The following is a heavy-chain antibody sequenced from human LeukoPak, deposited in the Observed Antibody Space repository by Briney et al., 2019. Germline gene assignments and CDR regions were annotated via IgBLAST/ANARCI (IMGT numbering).Heavy chain of an antibody. V-gene: IGHV1-2*02. J-gene: IGHJ5*02. CDR2: INPNSGGT. CDR3: ARAPTSLYGSVTKGWFDP. Sequence: ASVKVSCKASGYTFTGYYMHWVQQAPGQGLEWTGWINPNSGGTNYAQKFQGRVTMTRDTSISTAYMELSRLRSDDTAVYYCARAPTSLYGSVTKGWFDPWGQGTLVTVSS. CDR1: GYTFTGYY. D-gene: IGHD3-10*01.